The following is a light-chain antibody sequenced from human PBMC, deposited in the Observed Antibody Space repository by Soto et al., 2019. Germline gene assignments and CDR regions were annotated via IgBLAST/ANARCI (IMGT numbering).Light chain of an antibody. J-gene: IGLJ1*01. CDR2: EVS. Sequence: QSVLTQPPSASGTPGQRVTISCSGSSSNIGGRTVNWYQQLPGTAPKLMIYEVSKRPSGVPDRFSGSKSGNTASLTVSGLQAEDEADYYCSSYAGSNNYVFGTGT. CDR3: SSYAGSNNYV. CDR1: SSNIGGRT. V-gene: IGLV1-44*01.